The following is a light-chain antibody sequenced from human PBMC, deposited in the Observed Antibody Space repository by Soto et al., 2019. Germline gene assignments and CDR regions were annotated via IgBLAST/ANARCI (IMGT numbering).Light chain of an antibody. Sequence: DIQMTQSPSTLSRSVGDRVTITFRASQTISSWLAWYQQKPGKAPKLLIYDASSLESGVPSRFSGSGSGTEFTLTISSLQPDDFATYYCQQYNSYWTFGQGTKVDIK. CDR2: DAS. J-gene: IGKJ1*01. CDR3: QQYNSYWT. V-gene: IGKV1-5*01. CDR1: QTISSW.